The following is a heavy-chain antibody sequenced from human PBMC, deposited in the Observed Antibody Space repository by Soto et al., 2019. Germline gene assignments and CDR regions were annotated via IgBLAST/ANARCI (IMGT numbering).Heavy chain of an antibody. J-gene: IGHJ4*02. CDR2: MNPNSGNT. Sequence: QVQLVQSGAEVKKPGASVKVSCKASGYTFTSYDINWVRQATGQGLEWMGWMNPNSGNTGYAQKFQGRVNMTRNTSISTAYMELSSLRSEDTAVYYCARVWGHYYGSGSTVIDYWGQGTLVTVSS. V-gene: IGHV1-8*01. CDR1: GYTFTSYD. CDR3: ARVWGHYYGSGSTVIDY. D-gene: IGHD3-10*01.